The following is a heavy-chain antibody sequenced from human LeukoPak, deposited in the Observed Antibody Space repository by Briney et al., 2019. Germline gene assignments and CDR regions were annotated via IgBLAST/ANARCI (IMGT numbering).Heavy chain of an antibody. CDR1: GGSISSSSYY. Sequence: SETLPLTCTVSGGSISSSSYYWGWIRQPPGKGLEWIGSIYYSGSTYYNPSLKSRVTISVDTSKNQFSLKLSSVTAADTAVYYCASLIRAFGYWGQGTLVTVSS. CDR3: ASLIRAFGY. CDR2: IYYSGST. V-gene: IGHV4-39*01. D-gene: IGHD3-10*01. J-gene: IGHJ4*02.